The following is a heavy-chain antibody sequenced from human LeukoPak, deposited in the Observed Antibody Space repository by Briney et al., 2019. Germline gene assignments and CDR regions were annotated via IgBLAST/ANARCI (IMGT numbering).Heavy chain of an antibody. Sequence: SETLSLTCTVSGGSISSYYWSWIRQPPGKGLEWIGYIYYSGSTNYNPSLKSRVTISVDTSKNQFSLNLSSVSAADTAVYYCARVGASSDAFDIWGQGTMVTVSS. J-gene: IGHJ3*02. CDR3: ARVGASSDAFDI. D-gene: IGHD3-3*01. CDR2: IYYSGST. CDR1: GGSISSYY. V-gene: IGHV4-59*01.